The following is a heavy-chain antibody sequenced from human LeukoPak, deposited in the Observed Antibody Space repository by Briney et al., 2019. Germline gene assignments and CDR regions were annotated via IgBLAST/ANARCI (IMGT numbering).Heavy chain of an antibody. CDR1: GYTFTSYD. CDR2: MNPNSGNT. CDR3: ARRSGYFYYYYYGMDV. Sequence: ASVKVSCKASGYTFTSYDINWVRQATGQGLEWMGWMNPNSGNTGYAQKFQGRITMTRNTSISTAYMELSSLRSEDTAVYYCARRSGYFYYYYYGMDVWGQGTLVTVSS. D-gene: IGHD3-3*01. J-gene: IGHJ6*02. V-gene: IGHV1-8*01.